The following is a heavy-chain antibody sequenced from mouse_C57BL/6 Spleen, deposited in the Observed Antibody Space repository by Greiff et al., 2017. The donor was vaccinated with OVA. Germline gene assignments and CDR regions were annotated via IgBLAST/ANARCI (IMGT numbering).Heavy chain of an antibody. D-gene: IGHD4-1*01. CDR2: IDPSDSYT. V-gene: IGHV1-59*01. CDR3: ARLGKVYYAMDY. J-gene: IGHJ4*01. CDR1: GYTFTSYW. Sequence: QVQLQQSGAELVRPGTSVKLSCKASGYTFTSYWMHWVKQRPGQGLEWIGVIDPSDSYTNYNQKFKGKATLTVDTSSSTAYMQLSSLTSEDAAVYYCARLGKVYYAMDYWGQGTSVTVSS.